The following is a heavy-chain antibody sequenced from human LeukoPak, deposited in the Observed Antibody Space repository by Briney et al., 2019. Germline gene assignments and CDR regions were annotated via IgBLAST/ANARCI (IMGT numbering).Heavy chain of an antibody. CDR2: IVHSGNT. CDR3: ARFGSSTWYKGAFDI. V-gene: IGHV4-34*12. J-gene: IGHJ3*02. CDR1: GGSFSGYY. Sequence: SETLSLTCALYGGSFSGYYWSWIRQPPGKGLEWIGEIVHSGNTKYNPSLKSRVTILVDASKNQFSLNLTSVTAADTAVYYCARFGSSTWYKGAFDIWGQGTMVTVAS. D-gene: IGHD6-13*01.